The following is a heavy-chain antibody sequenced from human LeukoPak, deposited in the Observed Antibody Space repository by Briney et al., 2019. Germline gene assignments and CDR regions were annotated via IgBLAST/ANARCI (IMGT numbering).Heavy chain of an antibody. J-gene: IGHJ4*02. CDR3: ARLKEGIDY. CDR1: GGSISGSSYF. CDR2: IYYSGNT. V-gene: IGHV4-39*01. D-gene: IGHD3-10*01. Sequence: SETLSLTCAVSGGSISGSSYFWGWIRQPPGKGLEWTGSIYYSGNTYYNPSLKSRVTISVDTSKNRFSLKLSSVTAADTAVYYCARLKEGIDYWGQGTLVTVSS.